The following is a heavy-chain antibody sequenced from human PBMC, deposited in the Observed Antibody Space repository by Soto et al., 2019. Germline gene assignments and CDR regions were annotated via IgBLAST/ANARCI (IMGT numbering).Heavy chain of an antibody. CDR3: ATSGHCNSLKCTSFDM. D-gene: IGHD2-2*01. V-gene: IGHV3-23*01. J-gene: IGHJ3*02. Sequence: EVQLFESGGALVQPGGSLRLSCAAFRLTFSNYVVNWVRQAPGKGLEWVSTVGGTGDTYYPDSVKGRFTISRDNSKNMIYLQMSGLRAEDTAVYYCATSGHCNSLKCTSFDMWGQGTMVAVSS. CDR2: VGGTGDT. CDR1: RLTFSNYV.